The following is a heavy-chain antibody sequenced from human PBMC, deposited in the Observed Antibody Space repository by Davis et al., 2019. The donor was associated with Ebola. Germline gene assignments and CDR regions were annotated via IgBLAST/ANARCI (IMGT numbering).Heavy chain of an antibody. D-gene: IGHD4-17*01. CDR2: IDPSDSYT. V-gene: IGHV5-10-1*01. J-gene: IGHJ4*02. Sequence: GESLKISCKGSGYSFTSYWISWVRQMPGKGLEWMGRIDPSDSYTNYSPSFQGHVTISADKSISTACLQWSSLKASDTAMYYCARLHGDHEDFDYWGQGTLVTVSS. CDR1: GYSFTSYW. CDR3: ARLHGDHEDFDY.